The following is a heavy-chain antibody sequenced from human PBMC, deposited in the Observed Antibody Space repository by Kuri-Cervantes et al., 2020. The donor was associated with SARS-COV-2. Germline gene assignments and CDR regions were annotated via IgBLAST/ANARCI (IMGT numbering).Heavy chain of an antibody. D-gene: IGHD2-2*01. CDR3: ARHGNSYCSSTSCSYNYYYYYMDV. CDR2: IDQSGTT. CDR1: GYSISSGYS. V-gene: IGHV4-38-2*01. J-gene: IGHJ6*03. Sequence: SETLSLTCSVSGYSISSGYSWGWIRLPPGKGLEWIGSIDQSGTTYYSPSLKSRVTISVVTSKNQFSLKLNSVTAADTAVYYCARHGNSYCSSTSCSYNYYYYYMDVWGKGTTVTVSS.